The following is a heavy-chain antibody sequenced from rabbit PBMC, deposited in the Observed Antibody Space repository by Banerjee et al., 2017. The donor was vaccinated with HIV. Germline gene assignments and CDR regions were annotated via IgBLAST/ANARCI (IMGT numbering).Heavy chain of an antibody. D-gene: IGHD8-1*01. V-gene: IGHV1S45*01. CDR1: GFTISSSYW. J-gene: IGHJ4*01. CDR3: WRDGAYTGGGYGVNNL. CDR2: IYGGASSDT. Sequence: QEHLEESGGDLVKPEGSLTLTCKASGFTISSSYWICWVRQAPGKGLEWIACIYGGASSDTYYASWAKGRFTISKTSSTTVTLQMTSLTAADTATYFCWRDGAYTGGGYGVNNLWGQGTLVTVS.